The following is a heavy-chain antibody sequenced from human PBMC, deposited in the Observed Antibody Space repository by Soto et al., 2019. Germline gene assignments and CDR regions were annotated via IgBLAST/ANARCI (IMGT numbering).Heavy chain of an antibody. D-gene: IGHD1-26*01. CDR2: ISSSSSYI. CDR1: GFTFSSYS. V-gene: IGHV3-21*01. CDR3: ARFTISGNNNWFDP. J-gene: IGHJ5*02. Sequence: PGGSLRLSCAAYGFTFSSYSMNWVRQAPGKGLEWVSSISSSSSYIYYADSVKGRFTISRDNAKNSLYLQMNSLRAEDTAVYYCARFTISGNNNWFDPWGQGTLVTVSS.